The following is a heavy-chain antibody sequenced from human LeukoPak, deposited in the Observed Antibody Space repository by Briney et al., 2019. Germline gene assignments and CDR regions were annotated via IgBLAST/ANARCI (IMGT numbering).Heavy chain of an antibody. V-gene: IGHV3-23*01. CDR1: GFTFSSNG. CDR3: ARGRGLSEKRHGDLLYYYYAMDV. D-gene: IGHD2-21*02. CDR2: ISGTGGST. Sequence: QPGGSLRLSCAASGFTFSSNGMSWVRQAPGKGLEWVSVISGTGGSTFYADSVKGRFTISRHNSKNTLYLEMNNLSPEDTAVYYCARGRGLSEKRHGDLLYYYYAMDVWGQGTTVTVSS. J-gene: IGHJ6*02.